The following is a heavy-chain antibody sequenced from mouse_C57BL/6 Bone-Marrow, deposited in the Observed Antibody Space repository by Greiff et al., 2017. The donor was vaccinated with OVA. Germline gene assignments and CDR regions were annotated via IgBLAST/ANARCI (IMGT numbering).Heavy chain of an antibody. V-gene: IGHV1-82*01. J-gene: IGHJ4*01. CDR1: GYAFSSSW. CDR3: ARCPAYYSNYVDYAMDY. CDR2: IYPGDGDT. D-gene: IGHD2-5*01. Sequence: QVQLQQPGAELVMPGASVKLSCKASGYAFSSSWMNWVKQRPGKGLEWIGRIYPGDGDTNYNGKFKGKATLTADKSSSTAYMQLSSLTSEDSAVYFCARCPAYYSNYVDYAMDYWGQGTSVTVSS.